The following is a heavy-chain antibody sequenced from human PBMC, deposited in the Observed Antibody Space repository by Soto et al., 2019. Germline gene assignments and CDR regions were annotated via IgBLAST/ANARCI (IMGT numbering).Heavy chain of an antibody. V-gene: IGHV4-31*03. CDR1: GGSISSGGYY. J-gene: IGHJ6*02. CDR2: IYYSGST. CDR3: ARGGTGSIFGVVIPYYYYYGMDV. D-gene: IGHD3-3*01. Sequence: QVQLQESGPGLVKPSQTLSLTCTVSGGSISSGGYYWSWIRQHPGKGLEWIGYIYYSGSTYYNPSLKSRVTISVDTSKNQFSLKLSSVTAADTAVYYCARGGTGSIFGVVIPYYYYYGMDVWGQGTTVTVSS.